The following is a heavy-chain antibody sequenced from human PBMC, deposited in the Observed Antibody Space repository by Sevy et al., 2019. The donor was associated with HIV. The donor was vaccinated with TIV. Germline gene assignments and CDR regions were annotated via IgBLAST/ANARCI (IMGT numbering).Heavy chain of an antibody. J-gene: IGHJ3*02. V-gene: IGHV3-23*01. CDR2: ISGSGGST. D-gene: IGHD3-22*01. Sequence: GGSLRLSCAASGFTFSSYPMSWVRQAPGKGLEWVSAISGSGGSTYYADSVKGRFTISRDNSKNTLYLQMNSLRAEDTAVYYCAKDRDYDSSGKGAFDIWGQGTMVTVSS. CDR1: GFTFSSYP. CDR3: AKDRDYDSSGKGAFDI.